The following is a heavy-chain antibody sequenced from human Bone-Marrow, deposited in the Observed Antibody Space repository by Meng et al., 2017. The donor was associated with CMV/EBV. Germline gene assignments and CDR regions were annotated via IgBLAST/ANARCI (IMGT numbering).Heavy chain of an antibody. CDR1: GFTFSSYS. CDR3: ARESRSSTSSDAFDI. J-gene: IGHJ3*02. CDR2: ISSSSSYI. D-gene: IGHD2-2*01. V-gene: IGHV3-21*01. Sequence: GESLKISCAASGFTFSSYSMNWVRQAPGKGLEWVSSISSSSSYIYYADSVKGRFTISRDNAKNSLYLQMNSLRAEDTAVYYCARESRSSTSSDAFDIWGQGTMVTVSS.